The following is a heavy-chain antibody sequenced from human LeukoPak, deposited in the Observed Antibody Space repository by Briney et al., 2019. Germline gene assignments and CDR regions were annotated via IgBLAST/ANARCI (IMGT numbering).Heavy chain of an antibody. CDR1: GYTFIDYG. V-gene: IGHV1-18*01. Sequence: EASVKVSCKASGYTFIDYGVSWVRQAPGQGLEWMGWISTYNGHTYYAQKLQGRVTMTTDTSTSTAYMELRSLRSDDTAVYYCARDAAAAGPFDYWGQGTLVTVSS. D-gene: IGHD6-13*01. J-gene: IGHJ4*02. CDR2: ISTYNGHT. CDR3: ARDAAAAGPFDY.